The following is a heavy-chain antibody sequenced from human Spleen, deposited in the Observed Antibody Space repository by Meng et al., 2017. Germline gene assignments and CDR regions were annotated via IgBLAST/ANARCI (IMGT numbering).Heavy chain of an antibody. CDR1: GYTFTNYY. V-gene: IGHV1-2*06. J-gene: IGHJ5*02. CDR3: ARDGGSSGYYDNWFDP. D-gene: IGHD3-22*01. CDR2: INPGTGGT. Sequence: QVNLVQSGAEIKKPGASVKVSCKASGYTFTNYYIHWVRQAPGQGLEWMGRINPGTGGTNYAQEFKGRVTLTGDTAFNTAYMEMSRVTSDDTAVYYCARDGGSSGYYDNWFDPWGQGTLVTVSS.